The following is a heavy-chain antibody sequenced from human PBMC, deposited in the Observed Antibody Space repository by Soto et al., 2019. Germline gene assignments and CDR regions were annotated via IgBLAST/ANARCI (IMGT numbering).Heavy chain of an antibody. J-gene: IGHJ6*04. CDR1: GYTFISYA. CDR2: IIPGNGNT. CDR3: ARDRLASSWRYYDGMAV. D-gene: IGHD6-13*01. V-gene: IGHV1-3*01. Sequence: GASVKVSCKASGYTFISYAMQWVRQAPGQRLEWMGWIIPGNGNTKSSQKFQGRITFTRDTSANTAYMEVSSLRSDDTAVYYCARDRLASSWRYYDGMAVWGEGPTVTVSS.